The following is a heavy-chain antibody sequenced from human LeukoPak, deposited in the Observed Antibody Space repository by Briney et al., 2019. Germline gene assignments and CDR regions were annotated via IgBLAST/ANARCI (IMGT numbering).Heavy chain of an antibody. CDR2: IYYSGST. CDR1: GGSISSYY. J-gene: IGHJ4*02. V-gene: IGHV4-59*01. CDR3: ALGDYGGNDYFDY. D-gene: IGHD3-16*01. Sequence: SETLSLTYTVSGGSISSYYWSWIRQPPGKGLEWIGYIYYSGSTNYNPSLKSRVTISVDTSKNQFSLKLSSVTAADTAVYYCALGDYGGNDYFDYWGQGTLVTVSS.